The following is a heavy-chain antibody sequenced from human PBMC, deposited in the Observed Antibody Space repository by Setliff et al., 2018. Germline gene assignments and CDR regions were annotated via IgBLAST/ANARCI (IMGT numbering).Heavy chain of an antibody. D-gene: IGHD3-16*01. Sequence: ASVKVSCKASGYTFNNYFLHWVRQAPGQGLEWMGRFHPYSGHTNYAQNFQGRVTMTMDASITTVYMELSRLTSDDTAVYFCTRSRAPRVVLAADFDLWGQGTLVTVSS. CDR1: GYTFNNYF. CDR3: TRSRAPRVVLAADFDL. V-gene: IGHV1-2*06. CDR2: FHPYSGHT. J-gene: IGHJ4*02.